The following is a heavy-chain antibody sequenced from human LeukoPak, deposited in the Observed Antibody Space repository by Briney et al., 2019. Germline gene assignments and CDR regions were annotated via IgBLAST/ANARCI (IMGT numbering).Heavy chain of an antibody. Sequence: GGSLRLSCAASGFTFDDYAMHWVRQAPGKGLEWVSGISWNSGSIGYADSVKGRFTISRDNAKNSLYLQMNSLRAEDTALYYCARGPDYYDSSGYLYYFDYWGQGTLVTVSS. CDR2: ISWNSGSI. CDR3: ARGPDYYDSSGYLYYFDY. J-gene: IGHJ4*02. D-gene: IGHD3-22*01. V-gene: IGHV3-9*01. CDR1: GFTFDDYA.